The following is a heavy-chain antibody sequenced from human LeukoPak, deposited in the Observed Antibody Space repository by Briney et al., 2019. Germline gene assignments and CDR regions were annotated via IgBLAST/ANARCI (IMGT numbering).Heavy chain of an antibody. D-gene: IGHD3-3*01. J-gene: IGHJ4*02. CDR3: AKSLRHPLDY. CDR2: ISGSGGST. Sequence: GGSLRLSCAASGFTFSSYAMSWVRPAPEKGLEWVSAISGSGGSTYYADSVKGRFTISRDNSKNTLYLQMNSLRAEDTAVYYCAKSLRHPLDYWGQGTLVTVSS. V-gene: IGHV3-23*01. CDR1: GFTFSSYA.